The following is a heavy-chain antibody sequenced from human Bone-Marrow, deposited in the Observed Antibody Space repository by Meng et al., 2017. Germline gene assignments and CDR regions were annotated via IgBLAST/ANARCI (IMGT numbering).Heavy chain of an antibody. CDR1: GGYFSGYY. J-gene: IGHJ1*01. V-gene: IGHV4-34*01. D-gene: IGHD6-19*01. CDR3: ARGRSSGWYRPEYFQH. CDR2: INHSGST. Sequence: QAQLEQSGPGLARPSETLSLTCTVYGGYFSGYYWSWIRQPPGKGLEWIGEINHSGSTNYNPSLKSRVTISVDTSKNQFSLKLSSVTAADTAVYYCARGRSSGWYRPEYFQHWGQGTLVTVSS.